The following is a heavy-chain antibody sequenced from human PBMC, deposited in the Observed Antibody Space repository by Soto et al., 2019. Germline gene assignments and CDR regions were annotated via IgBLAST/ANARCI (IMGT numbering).Heavy chain of an antibody. CDR1: RFSFSSYA. J-gene: IGHJ5*02. CDR2: ISPTVGRT. Sequence: PEGSLRLSCGASRFSFSSYAMSWVRQAPGKGLEWVSSISPTVGRTSYADSVKGRFTISRDNFKNTLYLQMNSLKAEDTAVYYCAKGHSGYDLNWFDPWGQGTLVTVSS. V-gene: IGHV3-23*01. CDR3: AKGHSGYDLNWFDP. D-gene: IGHD5-12*01.